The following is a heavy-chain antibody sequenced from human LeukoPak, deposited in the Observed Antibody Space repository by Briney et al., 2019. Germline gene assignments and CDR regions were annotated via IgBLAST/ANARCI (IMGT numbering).Heavy chain of an antibody. CDR3: AKAPGYSSSWSFDY. CDR1: GFTFSSYA. Sequence: GGSLRLSCAASGFTFSSYAMSWVRQAPGKGLEWVSAISGSGGSTYYADSVKDRFTISRDNSKNTLYLQMNSLRAEDTAVYYCAKAPGYSSSWSFDYWGQGTLVTVSS. D-gene: IGHD6-13*01. CDR2: ISGSGGST. J-gene: IGHJ4*02. V-gene: IGHV3-23*01.